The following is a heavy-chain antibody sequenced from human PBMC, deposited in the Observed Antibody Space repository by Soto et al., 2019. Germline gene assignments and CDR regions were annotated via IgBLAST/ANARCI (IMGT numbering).Heavy chain of an antibody. J-gene: IGHJ6*03. V-gene: IGHV4-34*01. D-gene: IGHD6-6*01. CDR1: GGSFSGYY. CDR3: ARVVAARGIYYYYYYMDV. Sequence: SETLSLTCAVYGGSFSGYYWSWIRQPPGKGLEWIGEINHSGSTNYNPSLKSRVTISVDTSKNQFSLKLSSVTAADTAVYYCARVVAARGIYYYYYYMDVWGKGTTVTVSS. CDR2: INHSGST.